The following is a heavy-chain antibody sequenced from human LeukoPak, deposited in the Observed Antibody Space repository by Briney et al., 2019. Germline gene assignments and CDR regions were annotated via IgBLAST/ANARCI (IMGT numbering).Heavy chain of an antibody. J-gene: IGHJ3*02. CDR1: GFTFSSYG. V-gene: IGHV3-30*03. CDR2: ISYDGSNK. D-gene: IGHD3-22*01. Sequence: PGGSLRLSCAASGFTFSSYGMHWVRQAPGKGLEWVAVISYDGSNKYYADSVKGRFTISRDNAKNSLYLQLNSLRAEDAAVYYCAREGYDSSVYGGRAVGFDIWGQGTMVTVSS. CDR3: AREGYDSSVYGGRAVGFDI.